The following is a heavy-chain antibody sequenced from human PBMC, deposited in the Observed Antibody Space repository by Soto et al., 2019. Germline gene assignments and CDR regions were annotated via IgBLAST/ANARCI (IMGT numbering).Heavy chain of an antibody. D-gene: IGHD6-13*01. V-gene: IGHV1-8*01. CDR3: ARGADSSTDFDY. Sequence: GASVKVSCKASGYTFTNYDVNWVRQATGQGLEWMGWVNPNSGNTGYAWKFQGRVTMTRNTSISTAYMELSSLRSEDTAVYYCARGADSSTDFDYWGQGTLVTVSS. CDR1: GYTFTNYD. CDR2: VNPNSGNT. J-gene: IGHJ4*02.